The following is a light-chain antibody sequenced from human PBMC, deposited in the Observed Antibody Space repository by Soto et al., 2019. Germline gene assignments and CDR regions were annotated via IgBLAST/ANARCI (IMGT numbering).Light chain of an antibody. J-gene: IGKJ5*01. CDR1: QSVSST. CDR2: GAS. Sequence: EIVMTQSPATLSVSPVERATLSCRASQSVSSTLAWYQQKPGQSPRLLIYGASTRATGIPARFSGSGSGTEFTLTISSLQSEDFAVYYGQQYNNWPTITFGQGTRLEIK. CDR3: QQYNNWPTIT. V-gene: IGKV3-15*01.